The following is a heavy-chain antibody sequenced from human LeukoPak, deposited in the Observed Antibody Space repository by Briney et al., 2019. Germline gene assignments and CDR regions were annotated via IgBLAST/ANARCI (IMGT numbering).Heavy chain of an antibody. CDR2: INSDGTTT. CDR1: GFTLSTYW. CDR3: AKPYYYGSRSYMDY. J-gene: IGHJ4*02. D-gene: IGHD3-10*01. V-gene: IGHV3-74*01. Sequence: GGSLRLSCAASGFTLSTYWMHWVRHAPGKGLVWVSRINSDGTTTTYADSVKGRFTISRDNSKNMLYLQMNSLRAEDTAVYYCAKPYYYGSRSYMDYWGQGTLVTVSS.